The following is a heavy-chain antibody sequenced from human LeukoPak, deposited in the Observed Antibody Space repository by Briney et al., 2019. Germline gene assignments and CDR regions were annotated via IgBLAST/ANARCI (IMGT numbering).Heavy chain of an antibody. D-gene: IGHD4-23*01. CDR1: GYTFTCYY. CDR2: INPNSGGT. Sequence: GSSVKVSCKASGYTFTCYYMHWVRQAPGQGLEWMGWINPNSGGTNYAQKFQGRVTMTRDTSISTAYMELSRLRSDDTAVYYCARAPNSYGGKAFDIWGQGTMVTVSS. J-gene: IGHJ3*02. CDR3: ARAPNSYGGKAFDI. V-gene: IGHV1-2*02.